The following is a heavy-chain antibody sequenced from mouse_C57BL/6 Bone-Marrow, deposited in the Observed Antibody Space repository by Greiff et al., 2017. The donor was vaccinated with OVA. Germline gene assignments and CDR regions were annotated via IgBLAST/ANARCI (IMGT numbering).Heavy chain of an antibody. CDR2: ISSGSSTI. V-gene: IGHV5-17*01. J-gene: IGHJ2*01. Sequence: EVQLVESGGGLVKPGGSLKLSCAASGFTFSDYGMHWVRQAPEKGLEWVAYISSGSSTIYYADTVKGRFTISRDNAKNTLFLQMTSLRSEDTAMYYCARQWIMVTTGFDYWGQGTTLTVSS. CDR3: ARQWIMVTTGFDY. D-gene: IGHD2-2*01. CDR1: GFTFSDYG.